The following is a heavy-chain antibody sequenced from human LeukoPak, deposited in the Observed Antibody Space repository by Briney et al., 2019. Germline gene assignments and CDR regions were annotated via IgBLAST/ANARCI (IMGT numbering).Heavy chain of an antibody. CDR1: GFTFTNFL. J-gene: IGHJ5*02. CDR2: INPNSGGT. CDR3: ARDTGDGYDNWFDP. V-gene: IGHV1-2*02. D-gene: IGHD3-22*01. Sequence: ASVKVSCKASGFTFTNFLIYWVRQAPGQGLDWMGWINPNSGGTHFAQKFQGRVTMTRDTSITTVYMELSSLRSDDTAVYYCARDTGDGYDNWFDPWGQGTLVTVSS.